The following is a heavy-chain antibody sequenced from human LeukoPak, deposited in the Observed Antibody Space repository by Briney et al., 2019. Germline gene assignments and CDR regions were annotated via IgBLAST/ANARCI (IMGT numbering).Heavy chain of an antibody. CDR3: ARAVRYCSGGRCYSDDAFDI. J-gene: IGHJ3*02. CDR1: GFTLNIYW. D-gene: IGHD2-15*01. CDR2: IKPDGSEI. V-gene: IGHV3-7*01. Sequence: GGSLRLSCAASGFTLNIYWMSWVRQAPGKGLEWVANIKPDGSEIYYVDSVKGRFTISRDNAKSPLYLQMNSLRAEDTAVYFCARAVRYCSGGRCYSDDAFDIWGQGTMVTVSS.